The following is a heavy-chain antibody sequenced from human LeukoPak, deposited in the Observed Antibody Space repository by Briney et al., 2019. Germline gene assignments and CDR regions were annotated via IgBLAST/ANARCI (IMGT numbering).Heavy chain of an antibody. D-gene: IGHD6-19*01. J-gene: IGHJ4*02. CDR1: GFTFSSYW. Sequence: GGSLRLSCAASGFTFSSYWMSWVRQAPGKGLEWVANIKQDGSEKYYVDSVKGRFTISRDNAKNSLYLQMNSLRAEGTAVYYCARDFLGIAVAGTFDYWGQGTLVTVSS. CDR2: IKQDGSEK. V-gene: IGHV3-7*01. CDR3: ARDFLGIAVAGTFDY.